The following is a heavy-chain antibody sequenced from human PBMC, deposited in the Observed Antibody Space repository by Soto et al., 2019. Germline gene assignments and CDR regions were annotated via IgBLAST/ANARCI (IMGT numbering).Heavy chain of an antibody. J-gene: IGHJ5*02. CDR2: IFHSGDT. V-gene: IGHV4-4*02. Sequence: SETLSLTCAVSGDSFSNNKWWTWVRQPPGKGLQWIGEIFHSGDTHYNPSLKSRLTISVDKSKNQFSLKLSSVTAADTAVYYCARGGSVIGPWGQGTLVTVSS. CDR3: ARGGSVIGP. D-gene: IGHD5-12*01. CDR1: GDSFSNNKW.